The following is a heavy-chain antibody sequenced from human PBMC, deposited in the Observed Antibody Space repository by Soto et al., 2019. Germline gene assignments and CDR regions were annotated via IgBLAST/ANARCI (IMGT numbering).Heavy chain of an antibody. CDR3: ARGYSGYDWGIRGYYYGMDV. J-gene: IGHJ6*02. V-gene: IGHV4-34*01. D-gene: IGHD5-12*01. Sequence: SETLSLTCAVYGGSFSYYYWSWIRQPPGKGLEWIGEINHSGSTNYNPSLKSRVTISVDTSKNQFSLKLSSVTAADTAVYYCARGYSGYDWGIRGYYYGMDVWGQGTTVTVSS. CDR2: INHSGST. CDR1: GGSFSYYY.